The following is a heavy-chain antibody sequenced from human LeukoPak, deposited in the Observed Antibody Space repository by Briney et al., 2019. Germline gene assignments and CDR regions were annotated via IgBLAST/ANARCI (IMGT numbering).Heavy chain of an antibody. D-gene: IGHD3-10*01. J-gene: IGHJ4*02. CDR1: GYTFTSYY. Sequence: VASVKVSCKASGYTFTSYYMHWVRQAPGQGLEWMGIINPSGGSTSYAQKFQGRVTMTRDTSTGTVYMELSSLRSEDTAVYYCATVQWVVRGVHYYFDYWGQGTLVTVSS. CDR3: ATVQWVVRGVHYYFDY. V-gene: IGHV1-46*01. CDR2: INPSGGST.